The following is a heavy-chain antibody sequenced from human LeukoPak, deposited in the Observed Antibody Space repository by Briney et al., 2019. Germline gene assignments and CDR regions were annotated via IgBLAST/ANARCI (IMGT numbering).Heavy chain of an antibody. D-gene: IGHD4-11*01. J-gene: IGHJ5*02. V-gene: IGHV3-7*01. CDR3: ARDRDDDYSNYVGWFDP. CDR1: GFTFSSYW. CDR2: IKQDGSEK. Sequence: GGSLRLSCAASGFTFSSYWMSWVRQAPGKGLEWVANIKQDGSEKYYVDSVKGRFTISRDNAKNSLYLQMNSLRAEDTAVYYCARDRDDDYSNYVGWFDPWGQGTLVTVSS.